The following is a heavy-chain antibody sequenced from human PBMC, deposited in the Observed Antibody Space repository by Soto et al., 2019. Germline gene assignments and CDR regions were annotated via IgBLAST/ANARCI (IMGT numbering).Heavy chain of an antibody. CDR1: GYTFTSYY. J-gene: IGHJ5*02. CDR2: INPSGGST. V-gene: IGHV1-46*01. CDR3: ASDCISPSCSKGLDP. Sequence: ASVKVSCKASGYTFTSYYMHWVRQAPGQGLEWMGIINPSGGSTSYAQKFQGRVTMTRDTSTSTVYMELSSLRSEDTAVYYCASDCISPSCSKGLDPWDQGTLVTVSS. D-gene: IGHD2-2*01.